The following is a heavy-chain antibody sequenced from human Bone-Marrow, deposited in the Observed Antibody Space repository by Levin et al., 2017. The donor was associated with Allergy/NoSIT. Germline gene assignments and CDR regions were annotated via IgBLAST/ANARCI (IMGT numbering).Heavy chain of an antibody. Sequence: GGSLRLSCVASGFTFRHYTMNWVRQAPGKGLEWVSCITSSGDSTYYADTVKGRFTISRDNAKNSLYLQLNRLRDEDTAMYYCARDPARGYYDSSGYSGDHWGQGTLVTVSS. CDR1: GFTFRHYT. V-gene: IGHV3-48*02. J-gene: IGHJ4*02. CDR2: ITSSGDST. D-gene: IGHD3-22*01. CDR3: ARDPARGYYDSSGYSGDH.